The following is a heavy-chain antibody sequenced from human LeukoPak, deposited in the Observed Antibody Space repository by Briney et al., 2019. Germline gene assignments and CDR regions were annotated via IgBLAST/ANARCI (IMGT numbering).Heavy chain of an antibody. J-gene: IGHJ5*02. Sequence: PSETLSLTCTVSGGSISSSSYYWGWIRQPPGKGLEWIGSIYYSGSTYYNPSLKSRVTISVDTSKNQFSLKLSSVTAAGTAVYYCARHSGWFDPWGQGTLVTVSS. CDR1: GGSISSSSYY. CDR3: ARHSGWFDP. D-gene: IGHD6-25*01. V-gene: IGHV4-39*01. CDR2: IYYSGST.